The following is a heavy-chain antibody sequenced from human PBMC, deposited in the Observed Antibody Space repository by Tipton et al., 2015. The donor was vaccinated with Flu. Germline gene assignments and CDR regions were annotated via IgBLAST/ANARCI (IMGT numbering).Heavy chain of an antibody. CDR1: GASISSGSFY. CDR3: ARPNRNTLFRGVLDVAFDI. D-gene: IGHD3-10*01. Sequence: TLSLTCTVSGASISSGSFYWTWLRQPAGKGLEWIGRLYTAGGTYYNPSLKSRVTISVDTSKNQFSLKLTSVTAADTAVYYCARPNRNTLFRGVLDVAFDIWGQGVMVTVSS. CDR2: LYTAGGT. V-gene: IGHV4-61*02. J-gene: IGHJ3*02.